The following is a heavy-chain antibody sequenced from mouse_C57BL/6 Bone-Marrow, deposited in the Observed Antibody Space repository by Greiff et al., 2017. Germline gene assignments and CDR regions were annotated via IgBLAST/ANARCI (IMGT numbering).Heavy chain of an antibody. D-gene: IGHD1-1*01. CDR2: ISSGAYYI. V-gene: IGHV5-6*01. CDR1: GFTFSSYG. Sequence: EVHLVESGGDLVKPGGSLKLSCAASGFTFSSYGMSWVRQTPNKRLEWVATISSGAYYIYYPASVTGRFTISRDNAKNTLYLQMSSLRSEDTAMYYCARQEYYGSIPYAMDYWGQGTSVTVSS. J-gene: IGHJ4*01. CDR3: ARQEYYGSIPYAMDY.